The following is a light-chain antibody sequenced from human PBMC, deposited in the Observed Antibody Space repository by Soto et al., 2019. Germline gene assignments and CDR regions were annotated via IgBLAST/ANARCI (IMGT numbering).Light chain of an antibody. J-gene: IGLJ3*02. CDR3: VLYMGSGISV. V-gene: IGLV8-61*01. CDR2: NTN. Sequence: QTVVTQEPSFSVSPGGTVTLTYGLSSGSVSTSYYPSWYQQTPGQAPRTLIYNTNTRSSGVPGRFSGSILGNKAALTIAGAQADDESDYYCVLYMGSGISVFGGGTKVTVL. CDR1: SGSVSTSYY.